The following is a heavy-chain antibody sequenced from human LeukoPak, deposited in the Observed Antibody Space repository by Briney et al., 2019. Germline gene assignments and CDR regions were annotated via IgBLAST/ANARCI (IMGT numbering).Heavy chain of an antibody. CDR1: GHTFSTYG. V-gene: IGHV1-18*01. CDR3: ARGRTGSGSAFDI. D-gene: IGHD3-10*01. J-gene: IGHJ3*02. Sequence: ASGKLSCKASGHTFSTYGINWVRQAPGQGLEWMGWTSAYNGNTDYAQTFQGRVTMTTDTSTSTAYMELRSLTADDTAVYYCARGRTGSGSAFDIWGQGTRVTVSS. CDR2: TSAYNGNT.